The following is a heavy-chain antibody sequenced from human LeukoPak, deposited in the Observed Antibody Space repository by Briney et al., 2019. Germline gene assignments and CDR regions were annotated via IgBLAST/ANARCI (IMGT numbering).Heavy chain of an antibody. CDR3: ARDLSMASNYFDY. CDR1: GYSISSGYY. Sequence: SETLSLTCTVSGYSISSGYYWGWIRQPPGKGLEWIGSIYHSGSTYYNPSLKSRVTISVDTSKNQFSLKLSSVTAADTAVYYCARDLSMASNYFDYWGQGTLVTVSS. J-gene: IGHJ4*02. D-gene: IGHD2/OR15-2a*01. CDR2: IYHSGST. V-gene: IGHV4-38-2*02.